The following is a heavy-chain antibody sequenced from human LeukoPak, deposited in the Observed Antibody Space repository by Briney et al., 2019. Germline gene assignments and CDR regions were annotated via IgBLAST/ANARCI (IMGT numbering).Heavy chain of an antibody. CDR2: ISSTTTYI. J-gene: IGHJ4*02. Sequence: PGGSLRLSCTASGFIFSNFAMNWVRQAPGKGLEWVSAISSTTTYIYYADSVKGRFTISRDNAKNSLYLQMNSLRAEDSAVYYCTRGLSIPGGDSNYWGQGTLVAVSS. CDR1: GFIFSNFA. CDR3: TRGLSIPGGDSNY. D-gene: IGHD2-21*02. V-gene: IGHV3-21*01.